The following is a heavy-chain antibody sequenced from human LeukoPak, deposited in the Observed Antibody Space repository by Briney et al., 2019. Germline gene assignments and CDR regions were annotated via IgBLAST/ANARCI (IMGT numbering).Heavy chain of an antibody. CDR2: VTGHGDST. V-gene: IGHV3-23*01. D-gene: IGHD3-22*01. J-gene: IGHJ4*02. CDR3: AKDRPDPRRVVGITQERVD. Sequence: GGSLRLFCVASGFTFKICVLRWVPGAPGKGLECVSAVTGHGDSTLYADAVRGRFPTSRDNSKNPLYLEMNSLRAEDTAVYYCAKDRPDPRRVVGITQERVDWGQGTLVTVSP. CDR1: GFTFKICV.